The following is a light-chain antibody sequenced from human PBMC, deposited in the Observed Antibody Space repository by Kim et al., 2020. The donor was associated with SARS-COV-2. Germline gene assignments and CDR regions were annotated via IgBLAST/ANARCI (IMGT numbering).Light chain of an antibody. V-gene: IGLV1-40*01. Sequence: QRVTISCTGTNSNIGAGYDVHWYQQLPGTAPKLLIHGNTNRPSGVPDRFSGSKSHTSASLAITGLQADDEADYYCLSYDSSLSGWVFGGGTQLTVL. J-gene: IGLJ3*02. CDR2: GNT. CDR1: NSNIGAGYD. CDR3: LSYDSSLSGWV.